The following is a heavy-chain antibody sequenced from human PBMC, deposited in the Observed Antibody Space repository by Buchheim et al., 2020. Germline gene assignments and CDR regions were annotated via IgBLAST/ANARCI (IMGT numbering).Heavy chain of an antibody. J-gene: IGHJ4*02. D-gene: IGHD3-10*01. CDR3: ARLPLARKVTDFDY. Sequence: QLQLQESGPGLVKPSETLSLACTVSGGSFSSSAYNWGWIRQSPGKGPEWIGSFYHGRSPHFNPSLRSRANISVDMSRNQYSLTLRSVTAADTAVYYCARLPLARKVTDFDYWGQG. CDR1: GGSFSSSAYN. V-gene: IGHV4-39*01. CDR2: FYHGRSP.